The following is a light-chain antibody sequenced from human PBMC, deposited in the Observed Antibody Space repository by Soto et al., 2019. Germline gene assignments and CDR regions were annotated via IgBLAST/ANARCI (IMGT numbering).Light chain of an antibody. J-gene: IGLJ1*01. CDR3: SSYSTTSTLYV. CDR2: EVR. Sequence: QSVLTQPASVSDSPGQSITISCIGTSSDIGAFNYVSWYQHHPGKAPKLMIYEVRNRPSGISNRFSGSKSGNTASLTISGLQAEDEADYYCSSYSTTSTLYVFGTGTKVTVL. CDR1: SSDIGAFNY. V-gene: IGLV2-14*01.